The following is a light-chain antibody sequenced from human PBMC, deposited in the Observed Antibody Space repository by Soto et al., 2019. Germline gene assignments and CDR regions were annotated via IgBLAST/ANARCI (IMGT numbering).Light chain of an antibody. V-gene: IGLV2-14*01. CDR3: SSYTSSSTYV. CDR1: SSDVGGYNY. CDR2: DVS. Sequence: QSALTQPASVSGSPAQSLTIACPGTSSDVGGYNYVSWYQQHPGKAPKLIIYDVSNRPSGVSNRFSGSKSGNTASLTISGLQAEDEADYYCSSYTSSSTYVFGTGTKVTVL. J-gene: IGLJ1*01.